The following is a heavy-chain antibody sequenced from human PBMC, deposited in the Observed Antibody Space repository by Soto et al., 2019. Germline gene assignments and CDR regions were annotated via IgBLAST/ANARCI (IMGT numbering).Heavy chain of an antibody. Sequence: PGGSLRLSCAASGFTFSSYSMSWVRQAPGKGLEWVSAISGSGGSTYYADSGKGRFTISRDNSKNTLSLQMNSLRAEDTAVYYCATWRIGAYSSSPPWGQGTLVTVSS. V-gene: IGHV3-23*01. CDR2: ISGSGGST. CDR1: GFTFSSYS. D-gene: IGHD6-13*01. J-gene: IGHJ5*02. CDR3: ATWRIGAYSSSPP.